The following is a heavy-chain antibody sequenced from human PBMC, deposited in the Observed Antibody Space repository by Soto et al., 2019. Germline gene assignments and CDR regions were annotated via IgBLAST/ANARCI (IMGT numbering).Heavy chain of an antibody. J-gene: IGHJ4*02. Sequence: GGSLRLSCAASGFTFSSYSMNWVRQAPGKGLEWVSYISSSSTIYYADSEKGRFTISRDNAKNSLYLQMNSLRAEDTAVYYCASQVGGYSGYEITDYWGQGTLVTVSS. CDR3: ASQVGGYSGYEITDY. CDR2: ISSSSTI. D-gene: IGHD5-12*01. CDR1: GFTFSSYS. V-gene: IGHV3-48*01.